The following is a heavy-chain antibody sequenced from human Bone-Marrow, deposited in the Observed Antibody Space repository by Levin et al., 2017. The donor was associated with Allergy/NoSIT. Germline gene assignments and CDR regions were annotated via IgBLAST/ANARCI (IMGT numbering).Heavy chain of an antibody. CDR3: ARADSSGLGGAFDS. CDR1: GFTFSSYA. V-gene: IGHV3-30-3*01. Sequence: GESLKISCAASGFTFSSYAMHWVRQAPGKGLEWVAVISYDGSNKYYADSVKGRFTISRDNSKNTLYLQMNSLRAEDTAVYYCARADSSGLGGAFDSWGQGTMVTVSS. CDR2: ISYDGSNK. D-gene: IGHD6-19*01. J-gene: IGHJ3*02.